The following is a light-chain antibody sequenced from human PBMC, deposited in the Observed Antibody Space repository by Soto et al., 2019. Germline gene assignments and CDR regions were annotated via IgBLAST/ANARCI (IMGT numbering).Light chain of an antibody. V-gene: IGLV1-36*01. Sequence: QSVLTQPPSVSEAPRQRVTISCSGSSSNIGNNAVNWYQQLPGKAPKLLIYYDDLLPSGVSDRFSGSKSGTSASLAISGLQSEDEADYYCAAWDDSLNGLVCDGGTQLTVL. J-gene: IGLJ2*01. CDR3: AAWDDSLNGLV. CDR2: YDD. CDR1: SSNIGNNA.